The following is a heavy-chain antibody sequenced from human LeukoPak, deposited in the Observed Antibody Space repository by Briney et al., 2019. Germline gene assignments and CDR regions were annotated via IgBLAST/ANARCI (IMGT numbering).Heavy chain of an antibody. D-gene: IGHD3-9*01. CDR2: INHSGST. J-gene: IGHJ6*03. V-gene: IGHV4-34*01. CDR1: GGSFSGYY. CDR3: ARVLLFDWFPDQYDYYYYMDV. Sequence: PSETLSLTCAVYGGSFSGYYWSWIRQPPGKGLEWIGEINHSGSTNYNPSLKSRVTISVDTSKNQFSLKLSSVTAADTAVYYCARVLLFDWFPDQYDYYYYMDVWGKGTTVTVSS.